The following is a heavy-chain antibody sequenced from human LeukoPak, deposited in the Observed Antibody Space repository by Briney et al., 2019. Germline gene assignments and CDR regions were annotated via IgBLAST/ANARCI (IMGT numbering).Heavy chain of an antibody. Sequence: PSETLSLTCTVSGGSLSSYYWSWIRQPPGKGLEWIGYIYYSGSTNYNPSLKSRVTISVDTSKNQFSLKLSSVTAADTAVYYCARHMSVSYDAFDLWGRGTTVTVSS. CDR2: IYYSGST. CDR3: ARHMSVSYDAFDL. D-gene: IGHD3-10*01. V-gene: IGHV4-59*08. CDR1: GGSLSSYY. J-gene: IGHJ3*01.